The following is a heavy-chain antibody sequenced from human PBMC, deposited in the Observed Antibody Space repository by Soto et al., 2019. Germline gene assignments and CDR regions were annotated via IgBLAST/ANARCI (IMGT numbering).Heavy chain of an antibody. V-gene: IGHV4-39*01. CDR2: IYYSGST. Sequence: SETLSLTCTVSGGSISSSSYYWGWIRQPPGKGLEWIGGIYYSGSTYYNPSLKSRVTISVDTAKNQFSLKLSSVTAADTAVYYCARGFINFNYWGQGTLVTVSS. J-gene: IGHJ4*02. CDR3: ARGFINFNY. D-gene: IGHD3-16*02. CDR1: GGSISSSSYY.